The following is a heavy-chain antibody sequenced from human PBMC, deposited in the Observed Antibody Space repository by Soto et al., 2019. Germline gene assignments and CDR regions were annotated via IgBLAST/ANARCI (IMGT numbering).Heavy chain of an antibody. J-gene: IGHJ4*02. CDR3: ARPPRTYSYGYELGC. CDR2: INPSGGST. CDR1: GYTFTSYY. V-gene: IGHV1-46*01. Sequence: QVQLVQSGAEVKKPGASVKVSCKASGYTFTSYYMHWVRQAPGQGLEWMGIINPSGGSTSYAQKYQGRVTMTRDTSTSTVYMELSSLRSDDTAVYYCARPPRTYSYGYELGCWGQGTLVTVSS. D-gene: IGHD5-18*01.